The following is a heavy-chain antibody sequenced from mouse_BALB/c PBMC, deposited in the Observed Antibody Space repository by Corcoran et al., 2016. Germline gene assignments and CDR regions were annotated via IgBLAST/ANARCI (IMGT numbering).Heavy chain of an antibody. D-gene: IGHD2-1*01. V-gene: IGHV1S136*01. Sequence: EVQLQHSGPELVKPGASVKMSCKAAGYTFTRSVMHWVKQKPGQGLEWIGYINPYNDSTKYNEKFKGKATLTSDKSSSTAYMELNSLTSEDSAVYFCSIYGNYGWFAYWGQGTLVTVSA. CDR1: GYTFTRSV. J-gene: IGHJ3*01. CDR2: INPYNDST. CDR3: SIYGNYGWFAY.